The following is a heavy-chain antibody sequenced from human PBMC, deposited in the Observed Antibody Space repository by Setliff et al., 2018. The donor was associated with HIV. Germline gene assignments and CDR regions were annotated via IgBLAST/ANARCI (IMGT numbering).Heavy chain of an antibody. J-gene: IGHJ5*02. V-gene: IGHV4-59*02. CDR1: SGSVSGYY. CDR3: VRHHDSDFSGDPDWFDP. D-gene: IGHD2-15*01. CDR2: IHSSGST. Sequence: PSETLSLTCSVSSGSVSGYYWGWIRQPPGKKLEWIGYIHSSGSTIYSASLKSRVSISVDTSKNQFSLKLSSVTAADTAVYYCVRHHDSDFSGDPDWFDPWGQGILVTVSS.